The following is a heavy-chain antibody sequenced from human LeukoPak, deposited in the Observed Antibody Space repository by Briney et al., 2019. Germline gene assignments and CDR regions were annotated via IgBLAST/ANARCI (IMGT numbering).Heavy chain of an antibody. CDR2: INGDECRT. Sequence: GGALRLSCAASGFTLRSYWMYWVRQTPGKGLVCVAGINGDECRTIYSHSVKRRFTISGDNGKNRLDLQMNSLRAEDTAVYYCVRGGTGWYYWGQGTLVTVDS. CDR3: VRGGTGWYY. J-gene: IGHJ4*02. D-gene: IGHD6-19*01. V-gene: IGHV3-74*01. CDR1: GFTLRSYW.